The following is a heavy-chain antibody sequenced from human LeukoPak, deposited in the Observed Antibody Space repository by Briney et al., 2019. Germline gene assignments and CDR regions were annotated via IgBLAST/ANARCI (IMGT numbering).Heavy chain of an antibody. J-gene: IGHJ1*01. CDR1: GFTVSSNY. V-gene: IGHV3-53*01. CDR3: ASGGYDSSGPEYFQH. D-gene: IGHD3-22*01. Sequence: GGSLRLSCAASGFTVSSNYMSWVRQAPGKGLEWVSVIYSGGSTYYADSVKGRFTISRDNSKNTLYLQMNSLRAVDTAVYYCASGGYDSSGPEYFQHWGQGTLVTVSS. CDR2: IYSGGST.